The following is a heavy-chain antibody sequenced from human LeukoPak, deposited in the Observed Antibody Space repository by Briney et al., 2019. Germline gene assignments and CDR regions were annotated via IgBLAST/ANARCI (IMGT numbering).Heavy chain of an antibody. J-gene: IGHJ5*02. D-gene: IGHD3-3*01. CDR1: GFTFSNAW. CDR3: TTPLITIFGVVISAP. CDR2: IKSKTDGGTT. V-gene: IGHV3-15*01. Sequence: GGSLRLSCAASGFTFSNAWMSWVRQAPGKGLEWVGRIKSKTDGGTTDYAAPVKGRFTISRDDSKNTLYLQMNSLKTEDTAVYYCTTPLITIFGVVISAPWGQGTLVTVSS.